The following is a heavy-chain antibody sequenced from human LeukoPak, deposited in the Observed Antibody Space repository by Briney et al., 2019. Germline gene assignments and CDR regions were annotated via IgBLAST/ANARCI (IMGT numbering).Heavy chain of an antibody. Sequence: PGGFLRLSCTASGLNFSVYYMTWIRQAPGNGLGAPGNGLEWLSHISKTGTSIYYADSVRGRFTISRDNAKNSLYLHMNSLRAEDTAVYYCVAGVALDYWGQGALVTVSS. D-gene: IGHD3-3*01. V-gene: IGHV3-11*01. J-gene: IGHJ4*02. CDR3: VAGVALDY. CDR2: ISKTGTSI. CDR1: GLNFSVYY.